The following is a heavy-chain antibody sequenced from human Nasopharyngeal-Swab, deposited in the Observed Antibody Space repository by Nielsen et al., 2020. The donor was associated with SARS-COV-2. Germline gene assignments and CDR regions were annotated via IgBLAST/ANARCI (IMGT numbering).Heavy chain of an antibody. CDR1: GFTYKYG. Sequence: GESLKISCVASGFTYKYGMNWVRQAPGKGLEWVSVIWYDGSKKFYAESVKGRFSISGDESKNAVYLQMSSLRVEDTAVYYCVSAGSIVYWGPGTLVTVSS. D-gene: IGHD3-10*01. V-gene: IGHV3-33*01. CDR3: VSAGSIVY. J-gene: IGHJ4*02. CDR2: IWYDGSKK.